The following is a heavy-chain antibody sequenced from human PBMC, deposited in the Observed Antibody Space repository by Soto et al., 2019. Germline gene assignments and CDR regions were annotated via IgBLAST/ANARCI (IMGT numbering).Heavy chain of an antibody. CDR1: GLTFSRFE. J-gene: IGHJ4*02. D-gene: IGHD3-10*01. CDR2: ISSSGSTA. Sequence: EVQLVESGGGLVQPGGSLRLSCAASGLTFSRFELHWVRQAPGKGLEWISYISSSGSTAYYASSVEGRFTISRDNANTSVYLQMDSLSAEDTAIYYCTRAAWFPYLSFYWGQGALVTVSS. V-gene: IGHV3-48*03. CDR3: TRAAWFPYLSFY.